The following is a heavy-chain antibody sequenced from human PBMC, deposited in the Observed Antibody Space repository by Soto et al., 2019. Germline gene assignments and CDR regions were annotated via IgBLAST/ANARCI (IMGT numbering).Heavy chain of an antibody. CDR2: VIPVFNTS. V-gene: IGHV1-69*01. Sequence: QVQLEQSGPEVKRPGTSVKVSCQASGGAFGRYSVSWVRQAPGQGLEWIGGVIPVFNTSNYSLKFQGRVAIFADLSTSTVFMELRSLRSEDTALYYCARGDEMTAVTIFDYWGQVTPGTFSS. CDR1: GGAFGRYS. CDR3: ARGDEMTAVTIFDY. D-gene: IGHD5-18*01. J-gene: IGHJ4*02.